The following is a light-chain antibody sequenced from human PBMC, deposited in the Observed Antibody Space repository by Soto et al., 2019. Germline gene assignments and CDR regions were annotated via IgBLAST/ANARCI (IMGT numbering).Light chain of an antibody. Sequence: QSALTQPASVSGSPGQSITISCTGTTNDVGDYNYVAWYQQHSGKVPRLMIYEVSKRPSGVPDRFSGSKSGNTASLTISGLQAEDEADYYCCSYAGSYTFVFGGGTKLTVL. V-gene: IGLV2-11*01. CDR1: TNDVGDYNY. J-gene: IGLJ2*01. CDR2: EVS. CDR3: CSYAGSYTFV.